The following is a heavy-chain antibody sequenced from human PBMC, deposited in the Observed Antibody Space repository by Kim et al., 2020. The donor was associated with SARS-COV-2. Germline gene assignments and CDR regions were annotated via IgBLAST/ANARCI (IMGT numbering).Heavy chain of an antibody. J-gene: IGHJ6*01. CDR1: GFTFSRNA. D-gene: IGHD6-13*01. CDR2: ISYDGSNK. Sequence: GGSLRLSCAASGFTFSRNAMHWVRQAPRKGLEWVAVISYDGSNKYYADSVKGRFTISRDNSKNTLYLQMNSLRAEDTAVYYCARGKQQLVRGDYYYGMDV. CDR3: ARGKQQLVRGDYYYGMDV. V-gene: IGHV3-30-3*01.